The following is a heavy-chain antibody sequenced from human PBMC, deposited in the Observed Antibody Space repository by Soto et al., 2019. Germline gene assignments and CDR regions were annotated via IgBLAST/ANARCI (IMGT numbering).Heavy chain of an antibody. CDR3: ANRPRGYSYHFDY. CDR1: GFSLTTRGVG. D-gene: IGHD5-18*01. J-gene: IGHJ4*02. Sequence: QITLKESGPTLVKPTQTLTLTCTFSGFSLTTRGVGVGWIRQPPGKALEWLALIYWDDDEGYSPSLKSRLTINKDPSKNQVVLTMTNMEPVKQATYYCANRPRGYSYHFDYWGQGTLVTVSS. CDR2: IYWDDDE. V-gene: IGHV2-5*02.